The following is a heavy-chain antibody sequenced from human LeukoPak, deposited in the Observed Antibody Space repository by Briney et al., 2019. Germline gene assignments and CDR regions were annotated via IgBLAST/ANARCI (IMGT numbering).Heavy chain of an antibody. CDR1: GLSFGAHA. CDR3: AKDRGYYVDTGTINF. V-gene: IGHV3-23*01. Sequence: TGGSLRLSCAASGLSFGAHAMHWVRQAPGMGLEWVSGVGGGGQRTHYADSVKGRFTISRDNSKNTLYLQMNSLRAEDTAVYYCAKDRGYYVDTGTINFWGQGILVTVSS. J-gene: IGHJ4*02. D-gene: IGHD2-15*01. CDR2: VGGGGQRT.